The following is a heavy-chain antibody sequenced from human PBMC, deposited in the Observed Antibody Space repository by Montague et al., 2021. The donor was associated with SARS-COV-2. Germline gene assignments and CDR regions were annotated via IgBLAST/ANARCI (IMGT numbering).Heavy chain of an antibody. V-gene: IGHV4-39*07. CDR2: TYFSGST. Sequence: SETLSLTCTVSGGSISSSSYYWGWIPQPPGKGLGWFGITYFSGSTYYTPSPKSRVTIPVDTSKNQFSLKLSSVTAADTAVYYCARGGYSGYWDYWGQGTLVTVSS. J-gene: IGHJ4*02. D-gene: IGHD5-12*01. CDR1: GGSISSSSYY. CDR3: ARGGYSGYWDY.